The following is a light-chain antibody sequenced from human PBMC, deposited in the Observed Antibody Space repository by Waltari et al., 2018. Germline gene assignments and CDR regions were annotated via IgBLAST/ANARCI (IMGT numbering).Light chain of an antibody. V-gene: IGKV3-15*01. Sequence: EIVLTQSPATLSVSPGERATLSCSASQPINSNLAWYQQQPGQAPRLLVSGASPRAIGIPAMFSGSGSGTEFTLTITSLQSEDFAVYFCQQYHKWPPYTFGQGTKLDI. CDR3: QQYHKWPPYT. J-gene: IGKJ2*01. CDR2: GAS. CDR1: QPINSN.